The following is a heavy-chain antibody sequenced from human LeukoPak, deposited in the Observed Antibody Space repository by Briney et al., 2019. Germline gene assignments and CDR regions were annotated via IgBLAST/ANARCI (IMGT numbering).Heavy chain of an antibody. D-gene: IGHD6-13*01. CDR2: IKPDGSEK. J-gene: IGHJ6*02. V-gene: IGHV3-7*01. Sequence: GSLRLSCAASGFTFSSYWMTWVRQAPGKGLEWVANIKPDGSEKYYVDSVKGRFTISRDNSKNSLYLQMNSLRAEDTAVYYCARDGTRGPFWGQGTTVTVSS. CDR1: GFTFSSYW. CDR3: ARDGTRGPF.